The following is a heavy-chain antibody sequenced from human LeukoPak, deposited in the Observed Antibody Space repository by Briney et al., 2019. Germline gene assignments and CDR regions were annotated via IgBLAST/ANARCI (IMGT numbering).Heavy chain of an antibody. J-gene: IGHJ4*02. CDR2: ISSSGSTI. V-gene: IGHV3-11*01. Sequence: PGGSLRLSCAASGFTFSDYYMSWIRQAPGKGLEWVSYISSSGSTIYYADSVKGRFTISRDNAKNSLYLQMNSLRAEDTAVYYCASSTTGGYSYGHFDYWAREPWSPSPQ. CDR1: GFTFSDYY. CDR3: ASSTTGGYSYGHFDY. D-gene: IGHD5-18*01.